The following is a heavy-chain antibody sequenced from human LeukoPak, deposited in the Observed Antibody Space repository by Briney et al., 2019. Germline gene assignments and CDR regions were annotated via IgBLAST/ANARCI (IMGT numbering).Heavy chain of an antibody. D-gene: IGHD3-10*01. CDR3: ARNGVTMVRGVRNVWRY. CDR2: MNPNSGNT. Sequence: ASVKVSCKASGYTFTSYDINWVRQATGQGLEWMGWMNPNSGNTGYAQKFQGRVTMTRNTSISTAYMELSSLRSEDTAVYYCARNGVTMVRGVRNVWRYWGQGTLVTVSS. CDR1: GYTFTSYD. J-gene: IGHJ4*02. V-gene: IGHV1-8*01.